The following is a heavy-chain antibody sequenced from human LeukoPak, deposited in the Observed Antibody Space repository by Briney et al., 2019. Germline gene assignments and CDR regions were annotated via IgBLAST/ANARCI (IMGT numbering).Heavy chain of an antibody. CDR1: GYTFTTYY. Sequence: SVKVSCKTSGYTFTTYYIHWIRQAPGQGLEWMGGIIPIFGTANYAQKFQGRVTITADESTCTAYMELSSLRSEDTAVYYCASSSGYRYYFDYWGQGTLVTVSS. D-gene: IGHD3-22*01. CDR2: IIPIFGTA. J-gene: IGHJ4*02. CDR3: ASSSGYRYYFDY. V-gene: IGHV1-69*13.